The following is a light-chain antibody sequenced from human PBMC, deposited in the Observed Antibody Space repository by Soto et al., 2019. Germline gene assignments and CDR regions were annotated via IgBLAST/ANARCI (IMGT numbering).Light chain of an antibody. CDR2: GEY. V-gene: IGKV3-20*01. Sequence: EILLTHSPGTLSYPPVERDTLSCSSSQSVSSSYLAWYQQKPGQAPRLLIYGEYSRATGIKDRFSGNGSGKDFTITIRRVEYEDFGVYYCKKYGSSPWRFGQGNKVDMK. J-gene: IGKJ1*01. CDR3: KKYGSSPWR. CDR1: QSVSSSY.